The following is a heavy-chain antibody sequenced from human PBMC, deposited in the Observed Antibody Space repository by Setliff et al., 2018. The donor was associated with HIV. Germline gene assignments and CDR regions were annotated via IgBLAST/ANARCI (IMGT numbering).Heavy chain of an antibody. Sequence: SETLSLTCSVSGGSISSGTYYWGWIRQPPGKGLEWIGTIYYSGNTYYRPSLESRVTISVDTSTNQSSLRLNSVTAADTAVYFCARQSGYTRGWDIFGVVAGSFDIWGQGTMVTVSS. J-gene: IGHJ3*02. V-gene: IGHV4-39*01. CDR3: ARQSGYTRGWDIFGVVAGSFDI. CDR1: GGSISSGTYY. CDR2: IYYSGNT. D-gene: IGHD3-3*01.